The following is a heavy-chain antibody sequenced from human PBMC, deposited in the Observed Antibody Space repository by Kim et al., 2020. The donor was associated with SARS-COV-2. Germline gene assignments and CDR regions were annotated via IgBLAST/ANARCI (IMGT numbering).Heavy chain of an antibody. CDR3: AKDQGTTVTAIDY. CDR2: ISYDGSNK. Sequence: GGSLRLSCVASGFTFSSYGMHWVRQAPGKGLEWVAVISYDGSNKYYADSVKGRFTISRDNSKNTLYLQMNSLRAEDTAVYYCAKDQGTTVTAIDYWGQGTLVTVSS. D-gene: IGHD4-17*01. V-gene: IGHV3-30*18. J-gene: IGHJ4*02. CDR1: GFTFSSYG.